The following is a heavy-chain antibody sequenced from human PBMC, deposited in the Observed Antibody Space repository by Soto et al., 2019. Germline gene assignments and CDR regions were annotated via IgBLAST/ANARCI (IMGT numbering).Heavy chain of an antibody. CDR3: AKRSVSGTYSPFDY. CDR2: INEDSTNT. V-gene: IGHV3-23*01. Sequence: PGGSLRLSCTGSGFTFSNYALTWVRQAAGKGLEWISAINEDSTNTYHADSVKGRFTISRDNSKNTLYLQLSSLRADDTAIYYCAKRSVSGTYSPFDYWGQGTLVTV. J-gene: IGHJ4*02. D-gene: IGHD1-7*01. CDR1: GFTFSNYA.